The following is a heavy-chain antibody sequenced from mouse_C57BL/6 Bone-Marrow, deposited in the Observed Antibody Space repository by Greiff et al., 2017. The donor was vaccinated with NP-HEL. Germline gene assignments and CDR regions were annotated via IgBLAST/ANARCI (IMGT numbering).Heavy chain of an antibody. D-gene: IGHD4-1*01. CDR2: IYPGSGST. CDR1: GYTFTSYW. CDR3: AREGALTGIYYYAMDY. Sequence: QVQLQQPGAELVKPGASVKMSCKASGYTFTSYWITWVKQRPGQGLEWIGDIYPGSGSTNYNEKFKSKATLTVDTSSSTAYMQLSSLTSEDSAVYYCAREGALTGIYYYAMDYWGQGTSVTVSS. V-gene: IGHV1-55*01. J-gene: IGHJ4*01.